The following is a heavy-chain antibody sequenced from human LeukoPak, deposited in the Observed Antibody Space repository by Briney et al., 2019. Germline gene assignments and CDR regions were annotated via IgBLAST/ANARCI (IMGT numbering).Heavy chain of an antibody. CDR1: GFTFSVYW. D-gene: IGHD6-19*01. CDR3: ARDNVAVPGGDY. CDR2: IKPDGSEK. Sequence: PGGSLRLSCAASGFTFSVYWMSWVRQAPGKGLEWVANIKPDGSEKNYVDSVKGRFTIARDNAKNSLYLYMNSLRDADTAVYYCARDNVAVPGGDYWGQGTLLTVSS. J-gene: IGHJ4*02. V-gene: IGHV3-7*04.